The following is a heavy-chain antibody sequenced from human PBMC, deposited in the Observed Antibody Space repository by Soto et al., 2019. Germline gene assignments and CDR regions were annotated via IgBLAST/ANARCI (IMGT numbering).Heavy chain of an antibody. CDR2: INPSSDSP. J-gene: IGHJ4*01. CDR1: GYTFSTYY. D-gene: IGHD2-2*01. CDR3: ARATPVPHDYFDY. V-gene: IGHV1-46*01. Sequence: ASVKVSCKASGYTFSTYYMHWVRQAPGQGLEWVGMINPSSDSPSYAQKFQGRVSMTRDTSTSTVYMELSSLRSEDTALYYCARATPVPHDYFDYWGHGTLVTVSS.